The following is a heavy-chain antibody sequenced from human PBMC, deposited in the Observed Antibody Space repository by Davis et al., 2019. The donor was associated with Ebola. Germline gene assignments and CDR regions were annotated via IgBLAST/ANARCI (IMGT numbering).Heavy chain of an antibody. CDR3: ARGEGAPDF. CDR1: GYTFTSYG. J-gene: IGHJ4*02. CDR2: ISAYNGNT. D-gene: IGHD1-26*01. V-gene: IGHV1-18*04. Sequence: AASVKVSCKASGYTFTSYGISWVRQAPGQGLEWMGWISAYNGNTNYAQKLQDRVTMTTDTSTTTVFMELTNLRFDDTAMYWCARGEGAPDFWGQGTLVTVSS.